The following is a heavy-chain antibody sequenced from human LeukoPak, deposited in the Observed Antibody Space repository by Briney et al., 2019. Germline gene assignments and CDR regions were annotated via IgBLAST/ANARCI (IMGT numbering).Heavy chain of an antibody. J-gene: IGHJ4*02. D-gene: IGHD3-10*01. CDR1: GGSISSYY. CDR2: IYYSGST. CDR3: ARHYGPGSYYLDY. V-gene: IGHV4-59*08. Sequence: PSETLSLTCTVSGGSISSYYWSWIRQPPGKGLEWIGYIYYSGSTNYNPSLKSRVTISVDTSKNQFSLKLSSVTAADTAVYYCARHYGPGSYYLDYWGQGTLVTVSS.